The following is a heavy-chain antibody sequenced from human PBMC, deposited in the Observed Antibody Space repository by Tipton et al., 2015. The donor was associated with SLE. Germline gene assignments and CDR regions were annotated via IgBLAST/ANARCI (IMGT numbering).Heavy chain of an antibody. CDR1: GGSFGGHY. Sequence: LRLSCAVYGGSFGGHYWTWIRQPPGKGLEWIGEINQSGSTNYNPSLKSRVTISVDTSKNQFFLKLTSVTAADTAVYFCSRGRGGAFDMWGQGTMVTVSS. D-gene: IGHD3-10*01. V-gene: IGHV4-34*01. CDR2: INQSGST. J-gene: IGHJ3*02. CDR3: SRGRGGAFDM.